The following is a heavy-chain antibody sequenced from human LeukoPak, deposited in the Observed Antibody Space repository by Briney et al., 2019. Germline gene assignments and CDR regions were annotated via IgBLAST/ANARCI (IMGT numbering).Heavy chain of an antibody. D-gene: IGHD2-2*01. CDR3: ARRPDYCSSTSCYYWFDP. J-gene: IGHJ5*02. CDR2: IIPIFGTA. Sequence: SVKVSCKASGGTFSSHAISWVRQAPGQGLEWMGGIIPIFGTANYAQKFQGRVTITADESTSTAYMELSSLRSEDTAVYYCARRPDYCSSTSCYYWFDPWGQGTLVTVSS. CDR1: GGTFSSHA. V-gene: IGHV1-69*13.